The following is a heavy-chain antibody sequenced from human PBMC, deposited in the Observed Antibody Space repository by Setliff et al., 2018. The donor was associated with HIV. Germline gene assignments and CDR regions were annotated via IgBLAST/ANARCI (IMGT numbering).Heavy chain of an antibody. V-gene: IGHV1-69-2*01. D-gene: IGHD2-15*01. CDR3: ATDLYCSGGSCYATYYFDY. Sequence: ASVKVSCKASGYTFTDYYMHWVQQAPGKGLEWMGRVDPEDGETIYAEKFQGRVTITADTSTDTAYMELSSLRSEDTAVYYRATDLYCSGGSCYATYYFDYWGQGTLVTVSS. CDR2: VDPEDGET. CDR1: GYTFTDYY. J-gene: IGHJ4*02.